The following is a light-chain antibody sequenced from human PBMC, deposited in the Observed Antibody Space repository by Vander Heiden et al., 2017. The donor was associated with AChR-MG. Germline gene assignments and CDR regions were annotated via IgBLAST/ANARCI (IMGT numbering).Light chain of an antibody. CDR2: NTD. CDR3: VLSDTGAWV. J-gene: IGLJ3*02. V-gene: IGLV7-46*01. CDR1: PGTVSTGHY. Sequence: VVTQEPSLTVSPGGTVTLTCGSTPGTVSTGHYPCWFQQKPGQAPRTLIFNTDNRHTWTPDRFSGSLLGGKAALTLSGAQAEDEADYYCVLSDTGAWVFGGGTKLTVL.